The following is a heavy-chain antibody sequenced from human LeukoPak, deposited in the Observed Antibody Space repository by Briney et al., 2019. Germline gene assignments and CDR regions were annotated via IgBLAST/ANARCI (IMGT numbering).Heavy chain of an antibody. J-gene: IGHJ4*02. CDR1: GFTFSSYA. D-gene: IGHD3-9*01. CDR2: ITGSAGST. V-gene: IGHV3-23*01. Sequence: PGGSLRLSCAASGFTFSSYAMSWVRQAPGKGLEWVSTITGSAGSTYYADSVKGRFTISRDISRNTLYLQMNSLRAEDTAVYYCARGDDILTGYYNEIDYWGQGTLVTVSS. CDR3: ARGDDILTGYYNEIDY.